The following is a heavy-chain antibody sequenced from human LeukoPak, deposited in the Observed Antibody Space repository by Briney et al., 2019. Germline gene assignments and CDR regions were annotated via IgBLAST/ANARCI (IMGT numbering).Heavy chain of an antibody. D-gene: IGHD6-13*01. CDR2: INHSGSS. V-gene: IGHV4-34*01. CDR3: ARAQTYSSSYFDY. CDR1: GESFKDYY. Sequence: SETLSLTCAVYGESFKDYYWNWIRQPPGKGLEWIGEINHSGSSNYNPSLKSRVTISVDTSKNQFSLKLSSVTAADTAVYYCARAQTYSSSYFDYWGQGTLVTVSS. J-gene: IGHJ4*02.